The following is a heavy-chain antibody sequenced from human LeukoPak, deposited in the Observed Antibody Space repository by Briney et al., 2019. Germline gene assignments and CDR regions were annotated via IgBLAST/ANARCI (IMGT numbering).Heavy chain of an antibody. CDR2: ISGSGGST. CDR3: SSTFGSGSYLHS. D-gene: IGHD3-10*01. V-gene: IGHV3-23*01. CDR1: GFTFSSYA. Sequence: GRSLRLSCAASGFTFSSYAMSWVRQAPGKGLEWVSAISGSGGSTYYADSVKGRFTIPRDNSKNTLYLQMNSLRPEDTAFYYCSSTFGSGSYLHSWGQGTLVTVSS. J-gene: IGHJ5*02.